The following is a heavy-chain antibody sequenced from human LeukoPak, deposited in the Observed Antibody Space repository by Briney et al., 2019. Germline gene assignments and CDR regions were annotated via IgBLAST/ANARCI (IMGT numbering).Heavy chain of an antibody. V-gene: IGHV1-46*01. Sequence: ASVKVSCKASGYTFTSYYMHWVRQAPGQGLEWMGIINPSGGSTSYAQKLQSRVTMTRDTSTNTVYMELSSLRSEDTAVYFCARATLSDYYFNYWGQGTLVTVSS. J-gene: IGHJ4*02. CDR1: GYTFTSYY. CDR3: ARATLSDYYFNY. CDR2: INPSGGST.